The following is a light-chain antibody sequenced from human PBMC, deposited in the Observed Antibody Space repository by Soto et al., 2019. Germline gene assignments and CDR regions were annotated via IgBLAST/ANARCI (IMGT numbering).Light chain of an antibody. CDR2: GDI. Sequence: QSVLTQPPSVSGAPGQRLTISCTGSSSNIGAGYDVHWYQQFPGTAPKLLIFGDINRPSGVPDRFSASKSGTSASLAITGLQSEDEGDYYCATWDGGLSDFVFGGGTQLTVL. J-gene: IGLJ3*02. V-gene: IGLV1-40*01. CDR3: ATWDGGLSDFV. CDR1: SSNIGAGYD.